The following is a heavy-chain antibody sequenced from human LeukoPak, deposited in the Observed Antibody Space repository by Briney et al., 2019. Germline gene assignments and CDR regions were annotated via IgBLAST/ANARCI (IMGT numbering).Heavy chain of an antibody. CDR2: IWYDGSNK. CDR3: AREPLDSSGWYEFDY. D-gene: IGHD6-19*01. CDR1: GFTFSSYG. Sequence: PGGSLRLSCAASGFTFSSYGMHWVRQAPGKGLEWVAVIWYDGSNKYYADSVKGRFTISRDNSKNTLYLQMNSLRAEDTAVYYCAREPLDSSGWYEFDYWGQGTLVTVSS. V-gene: IGHV3-33*08. J-gene: IGHJ4*02.